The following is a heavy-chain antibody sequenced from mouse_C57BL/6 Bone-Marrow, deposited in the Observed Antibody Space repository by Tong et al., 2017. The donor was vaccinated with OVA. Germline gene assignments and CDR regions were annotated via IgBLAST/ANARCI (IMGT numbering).Heavy chain of an antibody. Sequence: VQLQESGAELVRPGTSVKVSCKASGYAFTNYLIEWVKQRPGQGLEWIRVINPGSGGTNYNEKFKGKATLTADKSSSTAYMQLSSPTSEDSAVYYCTRGGTWFAYWGQGTLVTVSA. V-gene: IGHV1-54*01. CDR2: INPGSGGT. CDR3: TRGGTWFAY. CDR1: GYAFTNYL. J-gene: IGHJ3*01.